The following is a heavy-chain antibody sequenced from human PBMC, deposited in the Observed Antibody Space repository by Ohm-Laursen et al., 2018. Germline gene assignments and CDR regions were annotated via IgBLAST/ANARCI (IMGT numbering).Heavy chain of an antibody. D-gene: IGHD3-22*01. CDR3: ARRANSAYPYYLDH. V-gene: IGHV4-59*08. CDR1: GGSISSYY. CDR2: IYYSGST. Sequence: SDTLSLTCTVSGGSISSYYWSWIRQPPGKGLEWIGYIYYSGSTNYNPSLKSRVTISVDTSKNQFSLKPSSVTAADTAVYYCARRANSAYPYYLDHWGQGTLVTVSS. J-gene: IGHJ4*02.